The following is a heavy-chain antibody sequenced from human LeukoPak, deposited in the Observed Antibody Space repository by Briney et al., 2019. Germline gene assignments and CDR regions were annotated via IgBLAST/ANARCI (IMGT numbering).Heavy chain of an antibody. D-gene: IGHD6-13*01. Sequence: SETLSLTCAVYGGSFSGYYWSWIRQPPGKGLEWIGEINHSGSTNYNPSLKSRVTISVDTSKNQFSLKLSSVTAADTAVYYCARVNPIAAADKWGQGTLVTVSS. J-gene: IGHJ4*02. CDR1: GGSFSGYY. CDR2: INHSGST. V-gene: IGHV4-34*01. CDR3: ARVNPIAAADK.